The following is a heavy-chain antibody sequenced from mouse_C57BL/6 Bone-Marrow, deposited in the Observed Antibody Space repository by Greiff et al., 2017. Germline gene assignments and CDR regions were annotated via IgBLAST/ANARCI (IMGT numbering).Heavy chain of an antibody. Sequence: QVQLQQSGAELAKPGASVKLSCKASGYTFTSYWMHWVKQRPGQGLEWIGYINPSSGYTKYNQKFKDKATLTADKSSSTADMQLSSLTYEDSAVYYCARGYYGNYAYWYFDVWGTGTTVTVSS. CDR2: INPSSGYT. V-gene: IGHV1-7*01. J-gene: IGHJ1*03. D-gene: IGHD2-1*01. CDR3: ARGYYGNYAYWYFDV. CDR1: GYTFTSYW.